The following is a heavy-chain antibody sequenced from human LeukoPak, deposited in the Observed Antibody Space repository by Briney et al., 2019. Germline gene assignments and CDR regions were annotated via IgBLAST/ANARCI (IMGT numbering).Heavy chain of an antibody. CDR3: ACGGSGSPFDY. J-gene: IGHJ4*02. CDR1: RFTFSRYD. D-gene: IGHD3-10*01. CDR2: ISSSGSTI. V-gene: IGHV3-11*01. Sequence: GGSLRLSCAASRFTFSRYDMHCLRQSPGKALEWVSYISSSGSTIYYADSVKGRFIISRDNAKNSLYLQMNSLRAEDTAVYYCACGGSGSPFDYWGQGTLVTVSS.